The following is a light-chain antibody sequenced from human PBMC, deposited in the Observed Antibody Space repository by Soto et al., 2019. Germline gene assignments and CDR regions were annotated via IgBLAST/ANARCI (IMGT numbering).Light chain of an antibody. CDR2: DAS. J-gene: IGKJ3*01. CDR1: QSVGSN. V-gene: IGKV3-15*01. Sequence: EIVMTQSPATLSVSPGERATLSCRASQSVGSNLAWYQQKPGQTPRLLIYDASPRATGIPARFSGSGSGTEFTLTISSRQSEGVAVYYCQQYNDWPLFGPGTKVDIK. CDR3: QQYNDWPL.